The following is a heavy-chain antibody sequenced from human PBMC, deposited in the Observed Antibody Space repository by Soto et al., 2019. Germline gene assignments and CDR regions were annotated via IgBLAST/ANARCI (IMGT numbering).Heavy chain of an antibody. D-gene: IGHD6-13*01. CDR2: IWNDGSQK. CDR1: GFVYSQYA. V-gene: IGHV3-33*01. Sequence: VQLVESGGGVVQPGRSLRLSCEASGFVYSQYAMHWVGQAPGKGPEWVALIWNDGSQKNYVDSVKGRFTISRDNSKNTLNLQMNSLRADDTAMYFCVRGIPSQYSSTWLYWHFDLWGPGTLVTVSS. CDR3: VRGIPSQYSSTWLYWHFDL. J-gene: IGHJ2*01.